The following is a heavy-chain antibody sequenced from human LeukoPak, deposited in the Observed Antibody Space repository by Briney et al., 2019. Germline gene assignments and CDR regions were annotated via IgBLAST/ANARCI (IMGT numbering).Heavy chain of an antibody. D-gene: IGHD1-1*01. J-gene: IGHJ4*02. CDR1: GFPFIEYS. Sequence: GGSLRLSCTASGFPFIEYSMNWVRQAPGKGLEWISYIGVDSGNTRYADSVRGRFTISADRAHNSLYLQMDSLRVEDTAVYYCARDHNYAFDNWGQGTLVSVAS. CDR2: IGVDSGNT. CDR3: ARDHNYAFDN. V-gene: IGHV3-48*01.